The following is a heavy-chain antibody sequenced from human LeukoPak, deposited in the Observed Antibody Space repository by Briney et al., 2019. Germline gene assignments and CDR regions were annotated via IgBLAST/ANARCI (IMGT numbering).Heavy chain of an antibody. V-gene: IGHV4-61*01. D-gene: IGHD4-17*01. Sequence: SETLSLTCTVSGGSVSSGSYYWSWLRQPPGKGQEWIGYIYYSGSTNYNPSLKSRVTISVDTSRNQFSLKLSSVTAADTAMYYCARERYGDSVDYWGQGTLVTVSS. J-gene: IGHJ4*02. CDR2: IYYSGST. CDR3: ARERYGDSVDY. CDR1: GGSVSSGSYY.